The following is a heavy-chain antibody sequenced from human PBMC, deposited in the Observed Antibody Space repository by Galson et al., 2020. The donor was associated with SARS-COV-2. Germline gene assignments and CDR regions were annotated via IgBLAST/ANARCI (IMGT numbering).Heavy chain of an antibody. CDR1: GGSISSGRYY. CDR2: IYYSGTT. Sequence: SEPLSLTCTVSGGSISSGRYYWTWILQHPGKGLDWIGYIYYSGTTHHNPSLKSRVTISVDTSKNQFYLKLSSVTAADTAVYYCAREGHYYDFWSGYYNYYGMDVWGQGTTVTVSS. CDR3: AREGHYYDFWSGYYNYYGMDV. V-gene: IGHV4-31*03. J-gene: IGHJ6*02. D-gene: IGHD3-3*01.